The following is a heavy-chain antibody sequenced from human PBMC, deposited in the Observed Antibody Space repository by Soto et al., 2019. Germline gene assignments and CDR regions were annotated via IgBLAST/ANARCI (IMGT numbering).Heavy chain of an antibody. CDR1: GYTFTSYG. CDR3: VGDASSGYRGWWDP. Sequence: ASVKVSCKASGYTFTSYGISWVRQAPGQGLEWMGLLIPYNGDTIYAQKFQGRVILTTDTATSTAYMELGSLRSDDTAVYYCVGDASSGYRGWWDPWGQGTLVTSPQ. CDR2: LIPYNGDT. V-gene: IGHV1-18*01. J-gene: IGHJ5*02. D-gene: IGHD5-18*01.